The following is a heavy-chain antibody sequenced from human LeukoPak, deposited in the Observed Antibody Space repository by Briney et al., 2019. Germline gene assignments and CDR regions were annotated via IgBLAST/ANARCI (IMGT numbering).Heavy chain of an antibody. CDR3: AKDCYSSSWYYFDY. D-gene: IGHD6-13*01. J-gene: IGHJ4*02. CDR1: GFTFSSYG. Sequence: PGGSLRLSCAASGFTFSSYGMSWVRQAPGKGLEWVSAISGSGGSTYYADSVKGRFTISRDNSKNTLYLQMNSLRAEDTAVYYCAKDCYSSSWYYFDYWGQGTLVTVSS. V-gene: IGHV3-23*01. CDR2: ISGSGGST.